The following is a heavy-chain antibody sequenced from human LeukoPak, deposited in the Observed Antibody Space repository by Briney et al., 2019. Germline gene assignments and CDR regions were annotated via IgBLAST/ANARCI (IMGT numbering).Heavy chain of an antibody. CDR2: IYLDGSRA. CDR1: GFTFSNYW. CDR3: AKVAARGYMDV. D-gene: IGHD2-15*01. J-gene: IGHJ6*03. Sequence: PGGSLRLSCAVSGFTFSNYWMSWARQSPGKGLEWVANIYLDGSRAYYVDSVKGRFTISRDNAKNSLFLQMNSLSAEDTAVYYCAKVAARGYMDVWGKGTTVTISS. V-gene: IGHV3-7*01.